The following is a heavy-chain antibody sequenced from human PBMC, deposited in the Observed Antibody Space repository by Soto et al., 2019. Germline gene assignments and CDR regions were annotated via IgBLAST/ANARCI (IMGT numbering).Heavy chain of an antibody. CDR1: GFTFSDSK. CDR3: ARDDYYDTGGYDGRDY. J-gene: IGHJ4*02. CDR2: INDNSKTI. D-gene: IGHD3-22*01. Sequence: EVQLVESGGDLVQPGGSLRLSCVVSGFTFSDSKVSWFRQAPGKGLEWVSYINDNSKTIYYADSVKGRFTISRNNAKSTLYLQMNSLRDEDTAVYYCARDDYYDTGGYDGRDYWGQGTLVTVSS. V-gene: IGHV3-48*02.